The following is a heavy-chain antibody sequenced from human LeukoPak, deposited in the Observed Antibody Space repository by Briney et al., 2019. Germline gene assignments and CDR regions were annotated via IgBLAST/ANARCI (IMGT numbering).Heavy chain of an antibody. D-gene: IGHD1-26*01. CDR2: IIPIFGTA. V-gene: IGHV1-69*05. J-gene: IGHJ3*02. Sequence: SVKVSCKTSGGTFSSYAISWVRQAPGQGLEWMGGIIPIFGTANYAQKFQGRVTITTDESTSTAYMELSSLRSEDTAVYYCARGQWELLPDAFDIWGQGTMVTVSS. CDR1: GGTFSSYA. CDR3: ARGQWELLPDAFDI.